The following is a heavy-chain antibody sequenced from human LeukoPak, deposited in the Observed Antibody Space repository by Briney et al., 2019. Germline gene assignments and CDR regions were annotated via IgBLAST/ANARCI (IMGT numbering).Heavy chain of an antibody. CDR3: ARAVQQPCCWFDP. V-gene: IGHV1-69*02. CDR2: IIPILGIA. J-gene: IGHJ5*02. CDR1: GGTFSSYT. D-gene: IGHD6-13*01. Sequence: SVKVPCKASGGTFSSYTISWVRQAPGQGLEWMGRIIPILGIANYAQKFRGRVTITADKSTSTAYMELSSLRSEDTAVYYCARAVQQPCCWFDPWGQGTLVTVSS.